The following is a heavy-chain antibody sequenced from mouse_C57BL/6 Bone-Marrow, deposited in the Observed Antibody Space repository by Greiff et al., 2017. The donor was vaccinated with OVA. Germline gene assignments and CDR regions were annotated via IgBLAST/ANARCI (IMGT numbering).Heavy chain of an antibody. V-gene: IGHV1-42*01. CDR3: AWIYYESY. J-gene: IGHJ2*01. CDR2: ITPSTGGT. CDR1: GYSFTGYY. Sequence: EVQLHQSGPELVKPGASVKISCKASGYSFTGYYMNWVKQSPEKSLEWIGEITPSTGGTTYNQKFKAKATVTVDKSSSTAYMQLKSLTSEDSAVYYCAWIYYESYWGQGTTLTVTS. D-gene: IGHD2-4*01.